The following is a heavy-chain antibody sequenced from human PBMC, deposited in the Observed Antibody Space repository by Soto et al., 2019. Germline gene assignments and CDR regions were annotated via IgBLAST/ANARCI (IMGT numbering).Heavy chain of an antibody. J-gene: IGHJ4*02. CDR2: ISGSDGST. CDR1: GFTFSSYA. D-gene: IGHD6-19*01. Sequence: EVQLLESGGGLVQPGGSLRLSCAASGFTFSSYAMRWVRQAPGKGLEWVSVISGSDGSTYYADSVKGRFTISRDNSKNTLYLQMNSLRAEDTAVYYCARRTSGWYLDYWGQGTLVTVSS. CDR3: ARRTSGWYLDY. V-gene: IGHV3-23*01.